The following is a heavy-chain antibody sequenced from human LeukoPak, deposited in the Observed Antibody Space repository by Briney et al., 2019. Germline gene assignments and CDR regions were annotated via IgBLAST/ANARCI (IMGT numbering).Heavy chain of an antibody. D-gene: IGHD7-27*01. J-gene: IGHJ6*02. Sequence: SETLSLTCTVSGGSISSYYWSWIRQPPGKGLEWIGYIYYSGSTNYNPSLKRRVTISVDTSKNQFSLKLSSVTAADTAVYYCARRVSGLGYYGMDVWGQGTTVTVSS. CDR3: ARRVSGLGYYGMDV. V-gene: IGHV4-59*01. CDR2: IYYSGST. CDR1: GGSISSYY.